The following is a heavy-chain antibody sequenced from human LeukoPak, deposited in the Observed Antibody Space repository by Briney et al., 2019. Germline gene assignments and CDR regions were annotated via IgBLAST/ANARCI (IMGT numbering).Heavy chain of an antibody. J-gene: IGHJ1*01. CDR1: GFSVSSNY. CDR2: INYSGST. CDR3: ARSRGVVVTTFAEYFQY. D-gene: IGHD2-21*02. V-gene: IGHV4-39*01. Sequence: PGGSLRLSCAASGFSVSSNYMSWVRQPPGKGLEWIGSINYSGSTFQNPSLQSRVTISVDTSKNQFSLKLSSVTAADTAVYYCARSRGVVVTTFAEYFQYWGQGTLVTVSS.